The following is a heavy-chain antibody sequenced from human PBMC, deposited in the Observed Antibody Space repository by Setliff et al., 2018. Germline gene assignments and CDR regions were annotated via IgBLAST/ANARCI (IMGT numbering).Heavy chain of an antibody. D-gene: IGHD5-12*01. J-gene: IGHJ4*02. CDR2: VYYSGTA. V-gene: IGHV4-59*01. Sequence: LSLTCTVSDGSLSTYYRSWIRQPPGKGLEFIGYVYYSGTANYSPSLRSRLTISVDTSKNQFSLKLRSVTAADTAVYYCARGGTFRYFDFWGQGAPVTVSS. CDR1: DGSLSTYY. CDR3: ARGGTFRYFDF.